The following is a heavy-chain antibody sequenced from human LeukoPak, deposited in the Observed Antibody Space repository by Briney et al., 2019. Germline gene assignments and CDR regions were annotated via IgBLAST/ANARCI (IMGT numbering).Heavy chain of an antibody. CDR3: ARGWDEILTGYEY. Sequence: PGGSLRLSCAASGFTFSSYAMSWVRQAPGKGLEWVSAISGSGGSTYYADSVKGRFTISRDNSKNTLYLQMNSLRAEDTAVYYCARGWDEILTGYEYWGQGTLVTVSS. V-gene: IGHV3-23*01. CDR1: GFTFSSYA. CDR2: ISGSGGST. J-gene: IGHJ4*02. D-gene: IGHD3-9*01.